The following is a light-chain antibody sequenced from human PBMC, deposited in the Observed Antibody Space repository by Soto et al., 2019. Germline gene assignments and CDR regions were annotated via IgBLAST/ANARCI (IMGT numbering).Light chain of an antibody. V-gene: IGLV1-51*01. Sequence: QSALTQPPSASGSPGQSVTISCTGTSSDVGGYNYVSWYQQFPGTAPKVLIHDNNKRPSGIPDRFSGSKSGTSATLRITGIQTGDEADYYCGTWDSSLNAGWVFGRGTKLTVL. J-gene: IGLJ3*02. CDR3: GTWDSSLNAGWV. CDR2: DNN. CDR1: SSDVGGYNY.